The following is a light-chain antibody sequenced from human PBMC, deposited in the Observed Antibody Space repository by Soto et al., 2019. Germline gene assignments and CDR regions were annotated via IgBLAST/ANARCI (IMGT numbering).Light chain of an antibody. Sequence: EVVLTQSPGTLSLSPGERATLSCRASQSINNNLAWYQHKSGQAPRLLIYSASSRAAGVPDRFNGSGSRTDFTLTISRLEPEDFAVYYCQQYGTSRVTFGPGTKVDIK. CDR1: QSINNN. CDR2: SAS. CDR3: QQYGTSRVT. V-gene: IGKV3-20*01. J-gene: IGKJ3*01.